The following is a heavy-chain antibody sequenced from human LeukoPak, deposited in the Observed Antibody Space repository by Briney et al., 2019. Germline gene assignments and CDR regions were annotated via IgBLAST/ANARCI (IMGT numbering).Heavy chain of an antibody. CDR3: AKDSVGATTFFNYFDY. J-gene: IGHJ4*02. CDR1: GFTFSSYS. D-gene: IGHD1-26*01. V-gene: IGHV3-21*01. Sequence: GGSLRLSCAASGFTFSSYSMNWIRQPPGKGLEWVSSIISSSSSMYYADSVKGRFTVSRDNAKNSLYLQMNSLRAEDTAVYYCAKDSVGATTFFNYFDYWGQGTLVTVSS. CDR2: IISSSSSM.